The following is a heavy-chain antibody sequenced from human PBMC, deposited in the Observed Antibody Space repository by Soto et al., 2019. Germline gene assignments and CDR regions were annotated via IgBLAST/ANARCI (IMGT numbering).Heavy chain of an antibody. V-gene: IGHV4-34*01. Sequence: SETLSLTCAVYAGSFSAYHWSWIRQPPGKGLEWIGEINHSGSTYYNPSLKSRVTISVDRSKNQFSLKLSSVTAADTAVYYCARVTDRWGQGTLVTGSS. CDR1: AGSFSAYH. CDR3: ARVTDR. J-gene: IGHJ5*02. CDR2: INHSGST.